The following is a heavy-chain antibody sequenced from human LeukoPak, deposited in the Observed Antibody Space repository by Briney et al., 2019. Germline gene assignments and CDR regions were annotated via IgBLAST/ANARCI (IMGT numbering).Heavy chain of an antibody. Sequence: GGSLRLSCAASGLTFSSYSMNWVRQSPGRGLEWVSATNSGSSFIKYGGSGKGRFTLARDTAKNSLYLQMNSLRAEDTAVYDWAXXVSXVVVPAANSVDYWGQGTLVTVSS. V-gene: IGHV3-21*01. CDR3: AXXVSXVVVPAANSVDY. J-gene: IGHJ4*02. D-gene: IGHD2-2*01. CDR2: TNSGSSFI. CDR1: GLTFSSYS.